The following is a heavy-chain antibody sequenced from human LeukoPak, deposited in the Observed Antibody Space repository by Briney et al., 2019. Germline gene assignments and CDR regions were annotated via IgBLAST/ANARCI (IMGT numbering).Heavy chain of an antibody. CDR1: GFTFSSYG. Sequence: PGGSLRLSCAASGFTFSSYGMHWVRQAPGKGLEWVAFIRYDGSNKYYADSVKSRFTIARDNSKNTLYLQMNSLRAEDTAVYYCAKALHEGRGAYPIYYFDYWGQGTLVTVSS. CDR3: AKALHEGRGAYPIYYFDY. J-gene: IGHJ4*02. CDR2: IRYDGSNK. D-gene: IGHD3-10*01. V-gene: IGHV3-30*02.